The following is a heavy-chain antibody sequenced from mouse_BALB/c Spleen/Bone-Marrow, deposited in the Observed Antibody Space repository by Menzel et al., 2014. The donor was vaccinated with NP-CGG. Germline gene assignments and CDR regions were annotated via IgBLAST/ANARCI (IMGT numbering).Heavy chain of an antibody. V-gene: IGHV14-3*02. Sequence: VQLQQSGAELVKPGASVKLSCTASGFNIKDTYMHWVKQRPEQGLEWIGRIDPANGNTKYDPKFQGKATITADTSSNTADLQLSSLTSEDTAVYYCAVYDYEGFAYWCQGTLVTVSA. CDR1: GFNIKDTY. CDR3: AVYDYEGFAY. J-gene: IGHJ3*01. D-gene: IGHD2-4*01. CDR2: IDPANGNT.